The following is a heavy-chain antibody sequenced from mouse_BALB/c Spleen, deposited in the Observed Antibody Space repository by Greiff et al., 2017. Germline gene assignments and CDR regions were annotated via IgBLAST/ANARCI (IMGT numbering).Heavy chain of an antibody. D-gene: IGHD2-10*02. CDR2: INSNGGST. V-gene: IGHV5-6-3*01. CDR1: GFTFSSYG. J-gene: IGHJ1*01. Sequence: EVQLQESGGGLVQPGGSLKLSCAASGFTFSSYGMSWVRQTPDKRLELVATINSNGGSTYYPDSVKGRFTISRDNAKNTLYLQMSSLKSEDTAMYYCARGGYGNYVDWYFEVWGAGTTVTVSS. CDR3: ARGGYGNYVDWYFEV.